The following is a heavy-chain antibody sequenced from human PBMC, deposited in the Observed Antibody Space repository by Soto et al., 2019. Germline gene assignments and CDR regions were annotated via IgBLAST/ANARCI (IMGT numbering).Heavy chain of an antibody. CDR3: ARDLSLTDGYNGESVHDAFDI. CDR2: INPSGGST. Sequence: ASVKVSCKASGYTFTSYYMHWVRQAPGQGLEWMGIINPSGGSTSYAQKFQGRVTMTRDTSTSTVYMELSSLRSEDTAVYYCARDLSLTDGYNGESVHDAFDIWGQGTMVTVSS. CDR1: GYTFTSYY. V-gene: IGHV1-46*01. J-gene: IGHJ3*02. D-gene: IGHD5-12*01.